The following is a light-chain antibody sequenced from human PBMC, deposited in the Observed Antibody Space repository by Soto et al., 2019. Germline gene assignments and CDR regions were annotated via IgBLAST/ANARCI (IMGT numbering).Light chain of an antibody. J-gene: IGKJ3*01. CDR1: QDIDIY. Sequence: DIQMTQSPSSLSASVGDRVTITCRASQDIDIYLAWFQQTAGKAPKLLFYTASTLRSGVPSRFSGSGSGTDFTLTISSLQPEDVGTYYCQKYDSAPAFTFGPGTKVDVK. V-gene: IGKV1-27*01. CDR3: QKYDSAPAFT. CDR2: TAS.